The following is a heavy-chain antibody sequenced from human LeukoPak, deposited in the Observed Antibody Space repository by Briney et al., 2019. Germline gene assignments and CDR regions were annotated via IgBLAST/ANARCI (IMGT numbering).Heavy chain of an antibody. J-gene: IGHJ5*02. Sequence: SETLSLTCTVSGGSISSYYWSWIRQPAGKGLEWIGRIYTSGSTNYNPSLKSRVTMSVDTSKNQFSLKLSSVTAADTAVYYCARDGYSSSWYWFDPWGQGTLVTASS. D-gene: IGHD6-13*01. V-gene: IGHV4-4*07. CDR1: GGSISSYY. CDR2: IYTSGST. CDR3: ARDGYSSSWYWFDP.